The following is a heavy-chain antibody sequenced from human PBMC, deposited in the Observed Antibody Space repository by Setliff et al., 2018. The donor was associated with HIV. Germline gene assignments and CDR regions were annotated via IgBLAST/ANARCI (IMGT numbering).Heavy chain of an antibody. CDR2: ISDTGNA. Sequence: SETLSLTCTVSGDSISNGLFWGWIRQPPGKGLEWIGTISDTGNAHYSPSLKSRVTILVDTSKNQLSLKLSSVTAADTAIYYCVRDKRASFDGLDVWGQGTTVTAP. CDR1: GDSISNGLF. V-gene: IGHV4-38-2*02. CDR3: VRDKRASFDGLDV. J-gene: IGHJ6*02.